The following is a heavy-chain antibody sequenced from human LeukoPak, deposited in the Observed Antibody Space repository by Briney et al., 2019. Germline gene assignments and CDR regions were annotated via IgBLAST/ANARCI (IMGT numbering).Heavy chain of an antibody. CDR3: ARYYYDSSGYYSNAFDI. Sequence: ASVKVSCKASGYTFTRYYMHWVRQTPGHRLEWMGRIKPHTGGTNYAQKFQGRVTITTDESTSTAYMELSSLRSEDTAVYYCARYYYDSSGYYSNAFDIWGQGTMVTVSS. V-gene: IGHV1-2*06. CDR1: GYTFTRYY. J-gene: IGHJ3*02. CDR2: IKPHTGGT. D-gene: IGHD3-22*01.